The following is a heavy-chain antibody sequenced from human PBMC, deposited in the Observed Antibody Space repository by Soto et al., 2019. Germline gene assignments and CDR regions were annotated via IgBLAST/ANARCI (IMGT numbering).Heavy chain of an antibody. Sequence: GGSLRLSCAASGFTFDDYSMHWVHQPPGKGLEWISFISWNGADTFYADSVRGRFTISRDNSKNSLSLQMSSLTTEDTALYYCANEEVGGVYLDYWGQGTLVTVSS. V-gene: IGHV3-43*01. CDR3: ANEEVGGVYLDY. CDR2: ISWNGADT. J-gene: IGHJ4*02. CDR1: GFTFDDYS. D-gene: IGHD2-8*02.